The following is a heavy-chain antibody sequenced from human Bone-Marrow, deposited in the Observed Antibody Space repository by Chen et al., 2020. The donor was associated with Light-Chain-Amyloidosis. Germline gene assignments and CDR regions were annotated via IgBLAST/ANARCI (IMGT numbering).Heavy chain of an antibody. CDR2: ISDDGSNK. J-gene: IGHJ4*02. D-gene: IGHD4-17*01. Sequence: QVQLVESGGGVVQPGRSLRLSCAASGFTFSSYAMHWVRQAPGKGLEWVAVISDDGSNKYYADSVKGRFTISRDNSKNTLYLQMNSLRAEDTAVYYCAREVDYGDYFDYWGQGTLVTVSS. V-gene: IGHV3-30*01. CDR3: AREVDYGDYFDY. CDR1: GFTFSSYA.